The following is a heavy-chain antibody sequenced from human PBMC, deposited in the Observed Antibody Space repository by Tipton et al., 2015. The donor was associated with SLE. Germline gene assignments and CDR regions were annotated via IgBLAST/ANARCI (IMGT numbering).Heavy chain of an antibody. CDR3: AKPVRGVAGPFFDY. Sequence: SLRISCVASGFTFEDNAMQWVRQAPGKGLEWVALFGWNGATIYYSDSVQGRFTNSRDNNKNSQYLQMNSLRPEDSALYFCAKPVRGVAGPFFDYWGQGTLVTVSS. V-gene: IGHV3-43D*04. D-gene: IGHD6-19*01. CDR1: GFTFEDNA. CDR2: FGWNGATI. J-gene: IGHJ4*02.